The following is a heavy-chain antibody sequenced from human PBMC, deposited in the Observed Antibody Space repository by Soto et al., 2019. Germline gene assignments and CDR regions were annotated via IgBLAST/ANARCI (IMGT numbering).Heavy chain of an antibody. Sequence: SETLSLTCTVSGGSISSSSYYWGWIRQPPGKGLEWIGSIHYSGSTYYNPSLKSRVTISVDTSKNQFSLKLSSVTAADTAVYYCARLTGNFWSGYPNYYYYGMDVWGQGTTVTVSS. D-gene: IGHD3-3*01. CDR2: IHYSGST. V-gene: IGHV4-39*01. CDR1: GGSISSSSYY. J-gene: IGHJ6*02. CDR3: ARLTGNFWSGYPNYYYYGMDV.